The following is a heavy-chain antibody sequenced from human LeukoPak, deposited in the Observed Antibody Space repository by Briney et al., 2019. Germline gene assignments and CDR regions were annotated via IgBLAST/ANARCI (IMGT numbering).Heavy chain of an antibody. CDR1: GFTFNSYW. V-gene: IGHV3-7*03. Sequence: PGGSLRLSCAASGFTFNSYWMTWVRQAPGKGLEWVADIKQDGSDKYYAGSVKGRFTISRDNAKNSLYLQMNSLRAEDTAVYFCARYNSAWKTYDYWGQGTLVTVSS. J-gene: IGHJ4*02. CDR3: ARYNSAWKTYDY. D-gene: IGHD6-19*01. CDR2: IKQDGSDK.